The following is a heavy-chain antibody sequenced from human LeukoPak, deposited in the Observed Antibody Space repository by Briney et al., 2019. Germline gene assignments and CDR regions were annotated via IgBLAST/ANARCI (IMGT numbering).Heavy chain of an antibody. D-gene: IGHD3-22*01. CDR1: GFTFSSYA. CDR3: GRERLSSGYYRSNRNINWFDP. V-gene: IGHV3-30-3*01. Sequence: PGGSLTLSFAASGFTFSSYAMHWVRQAPGKGLEWVAVISYDGSNNYYADSVKGQFISSRDDAKNTLYLQMSRLRAEDTDVYYCGRERLSSGYYRSNRNINWFDPWGQGTLVTVSS. J-gene: IGHJ5*02. CDR2: ISYDGSNN.